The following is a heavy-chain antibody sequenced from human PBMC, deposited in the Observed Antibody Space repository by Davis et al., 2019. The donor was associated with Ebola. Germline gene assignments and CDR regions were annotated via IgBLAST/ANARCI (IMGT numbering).Heavy chain of an antibody. CDR3: ARAKYYGMDV. CDR1: GFTFSSNW. V-gene: IGHV3-74*01. CDR2: TNSDGSIT. J-gene: IGHJ6*04. D-gene: IGHD6-6*01. Sequence: GESLKISCAASGFTFSSNWMHWVRQAPGKGLVWVSRTNSDGSITSYADSVKGRFTISRDNAKNTLYLQMNTLRAEDTAVYYCARAKYYGMDVWGKGTTVTVSS.